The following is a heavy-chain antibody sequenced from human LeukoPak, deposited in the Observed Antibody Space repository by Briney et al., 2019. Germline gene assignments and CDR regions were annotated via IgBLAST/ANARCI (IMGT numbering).Heavy chain of an antibody. D-gene: IGHD4-17*01. CDR2: ISGSGGTT. CDR3: AKVQRGVRFPTDY. J-gene: IGHJ4*02. Sequence: TGGSLRLSCAASGFTFSSYAMSCVRQAPGRGLEWVSTISGSGGTTYYADSVKGRFTISRDNSKSTLYLQMNSLRAEDTAVYYCAKVQRGVRFPTDYWGQGTLVTVSS. CDR1: GFTFSSYA. V-gene: IGHV3-23*01.